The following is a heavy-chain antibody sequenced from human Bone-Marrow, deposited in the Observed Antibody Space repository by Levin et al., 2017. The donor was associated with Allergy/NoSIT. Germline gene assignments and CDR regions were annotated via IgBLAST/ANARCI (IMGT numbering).Heavy chain of an antibody. CDR2: ISRNGGST. CDR3: VKWGYGSPFDY. V-gene: IGHV3-23*01. CDR1: GFIFYTYG. J-gene: IGHJ4*02. Sequence: GGSLRLSCVTSGFIFYTYGMSWVRQAPGKGLEWVSGISRNGGSTFYADSVKGRFAISRDNSRNTLYLQLNSLRAEDTAVYYCVKWGYGSPFDYWGPGTLVTVSS. D-gene: IGHD5-18*01.